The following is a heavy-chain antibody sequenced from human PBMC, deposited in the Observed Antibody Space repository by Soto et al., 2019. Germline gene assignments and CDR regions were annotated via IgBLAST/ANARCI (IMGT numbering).Heavy chain of an antibody. CDR2: IYYSGST. CDR3: ARAYGDYYWFDP. Sequence: PSETLSLTCTVSGGSISSYYWSWIRQPPGKGLEWIGYIYYSGSTNYNPSLKSRVTISVDTSKNQFSLKLSSVTAADTAVYYCARAYGDYYWFDPWGQGTLVTVSS. CDR1: GGSISSYY. V-gene: IGHV4-59*01. J-gene: IGHJ5*02. D-gene: IGHD4-17*01.